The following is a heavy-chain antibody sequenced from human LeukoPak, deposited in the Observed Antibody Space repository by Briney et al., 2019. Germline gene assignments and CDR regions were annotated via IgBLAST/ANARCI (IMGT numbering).Heavy chain of an antibody. J-gene: IGHJ4*02. CDR3: ARDPGLLWFGELSFDY. CDR2: NSAYNGNT. V-gene: IGHV1-18*01. CDR1: GYTFTSYG. D-gene: IGHD3-10*01. Sequence: ASVKVSCKASGYTFTSYGISWVRQAPGQGLEWMGWNSAYNGNTKYAQKLQGRVTMTTDTSTSTAYMELRSLRSDDTAVYYCARDPGLLWFGELSFDYWGQGTPVTVSS.